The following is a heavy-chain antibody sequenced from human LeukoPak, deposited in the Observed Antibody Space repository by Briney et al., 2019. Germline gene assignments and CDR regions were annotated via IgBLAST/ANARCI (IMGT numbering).Heavy chain of an antibody. J-gene: IGHJ4*02. CDR2: IIPIFGTA. Sequence: SVKVSCKASGGTFSSYAISWVRQAPGQGLEWMGGIIPIFGTANYAQKFQGRVTITTDESTSTAYVELSSLRSEDTAVYYCARWERHSSSLWYYFDYWGQGTLVTVSS. CDR3: ARWERHSSSLWYYFDY. V-gene: IGHV1-69*05. CDR1: GGTFSSYA. D-gene: IGHD6-6*01.